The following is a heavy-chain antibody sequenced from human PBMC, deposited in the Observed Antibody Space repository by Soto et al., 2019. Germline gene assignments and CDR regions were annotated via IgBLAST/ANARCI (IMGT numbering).Heavy chain of an antibody. CDR3: ARIATAEDWFDP. V-gene: IGHV1-69*02. J-gene: IGHJ5*02. Sequence: QVQLVQSGAEVKKPGSSVKVSCQTSRGTFSSYTITWVRQAPGQGLEWMGRIIPVLGIANYAQQFQGRVTIIADKSTNTAYMELRGLRSVDTAVYYCARIATAEDWFDPWGQGTLVTVSS. CDR1: RGTFSSYT. CDR2: IIPVLGIA. D-gene: IGHD6-13*01.